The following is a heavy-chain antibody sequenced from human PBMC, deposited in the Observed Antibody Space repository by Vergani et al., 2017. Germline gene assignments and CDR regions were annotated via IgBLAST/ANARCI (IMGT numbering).Heavy chain of an antibody. Sequence: EVQLVESGGGLIHPGGSLRLSCEGSGFSFSGYWMHWVRHSPEKGLVWVSRIKSDGSITNYADSVKGRFTISRDNAKNTLYLEMNSLRGDDTAIYYCVRDRCSGPCFMSNWFDSWGQGTLVTVSA. J-gene: IGHJ5*01. CDR2: IKSDGSIT. D-gene: IGHD5-12*01. V-gene: IGHV3-74*01. CDR1: GFSFSGYW. CDR3: VRDRCSGPCFMSNWFDS.